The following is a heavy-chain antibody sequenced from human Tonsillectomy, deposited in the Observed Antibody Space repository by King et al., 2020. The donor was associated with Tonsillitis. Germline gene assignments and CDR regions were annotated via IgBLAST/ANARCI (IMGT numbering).Heavy chain of an antibody. D-gene: IGHD2-8*02. Sequence: QLVQSGAEVKKPGASVKVSCKTSGYTFTGFYMHWIRQAPGQGLEWMGWINPDSGVTNYAQNFKGWVTLTGDTSISTAYMELSKLKSNDTAVYFCARDADLGTVGAVDSWGQGTVVTVSS. J-gene: IGHJ3*02. CDR2: INPDSGVT. CDR1: GYTFTGFY. V-gene: IGHV1-2*04. CDR3: ARDADLGTVGAVDS.